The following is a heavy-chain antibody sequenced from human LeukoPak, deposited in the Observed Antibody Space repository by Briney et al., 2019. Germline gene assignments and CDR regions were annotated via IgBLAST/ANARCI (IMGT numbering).Heavy chain of an antibody. CDR1: GFTFISYW. CDR3: AIMGSRGDYYVDV. J-gene: IGHJ6*03. Sequence: PGGSLRLSCAASGFTFISYWMHWVRQAPGKGLVWVSRISSDGSSTNYADSVKGRFTISRDNAKNTLYLQMNSLRAEDTAVYYCAIMGSRGDYYVDVWGKGTTVTVSS. CDR2: ISSDGSST. V-gene: IGHV3-74*01. D-gene: IGHD1-26*01.